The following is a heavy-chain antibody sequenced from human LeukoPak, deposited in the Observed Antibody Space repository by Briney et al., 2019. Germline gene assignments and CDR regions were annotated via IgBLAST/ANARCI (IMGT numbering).Heavy chain of an antibody. D-gene: IGHD6-13*01. CDR3: AKDPDSSSCP. Sequence: GGSLRLSCAASGFTFSSYGMHWVRQAPGKGLEWVAVMSYDGSNKYYADSVKGRFTISRDNSKNTLYLQMNSLRAEDTAVYYCAKDPDSSSCPWGQGTLVTVSS. CDR1: GFTFSSYG. V-gene: IGHV3-30*18. J-gene: IGHJ4*02. CDR2: MSYDGSNK.